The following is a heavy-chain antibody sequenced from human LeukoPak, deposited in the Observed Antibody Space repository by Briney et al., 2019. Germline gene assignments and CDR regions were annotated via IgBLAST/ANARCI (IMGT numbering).Heavy chain of an antibody. D-gene: IGHD2-2*02. CDR1: GGSISSGGYY. CDR3: ARAGLYCSSTSCYTSGYYMDV. J-gene: IGHJ6*03. Sequence: SHTLSLTCTVSGGSISSGGYYWIWIRQHPGKGLEWFGYIYYSGSTYYNPSLKSRVTISVDTSNNQFSLKLSSVTAADTAVYYCARAGLYCSSTSCYTSGYYMDVWGKGTTVTVSS. CDR2: IYYSGST. V-gene: IGHV4-31*03.